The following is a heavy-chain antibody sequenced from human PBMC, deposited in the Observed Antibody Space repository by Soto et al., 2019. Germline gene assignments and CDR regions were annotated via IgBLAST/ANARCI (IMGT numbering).Heavy chain of an antibody. CDR3: ARGGAAAGPYYYYGMDV. J-gene: IGHJ6*02. Sequence: QVPLVQSGAEVKKPGASVKVSCKASGYTFTSYDINWVRQATGQGLEWMGWMNPNSGNTGYAQKFQGRVTMTRNTSISTAYMELSSLRSEDTAVYYCARGGAAAGPYYYYGMDVWGQGTTVTVSS. CDR1: GYTFTSYD. CDR2: MNPNSGNT. V-gene: IGHV1-8*01. D-gene: IGHD6-13*01.